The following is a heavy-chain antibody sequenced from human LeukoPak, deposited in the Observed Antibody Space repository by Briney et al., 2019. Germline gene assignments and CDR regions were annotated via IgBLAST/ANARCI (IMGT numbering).Heavy chain of an antibody. CDR2: ISSSSSTI. D-gene: IGHD5-12*01. V-gene: IGHV3-48*01. CDR1: GLTFSSYS. CDR3: ANVDIVATTDY. J-gene: IGHJ4*02. Sequence: GGSLRLSCAASGLTFSSYSMNWVRQAPGKGLEWVSYISSSSSTIYYADSVKGRFTISRDNAKNSLYLQMNSLRAEDTAVYYCANVDIVATTDYWGQGTLVTVSS.